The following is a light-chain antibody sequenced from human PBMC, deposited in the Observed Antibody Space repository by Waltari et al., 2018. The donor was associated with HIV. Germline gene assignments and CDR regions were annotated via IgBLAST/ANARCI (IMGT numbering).Light chain of an antibody. J-gene: IGLJ2*01. Sequence: GSPGQSVTISCRGSSTDIGDYNYVSWYQQHPGQVPKLVIFDVSKRPSGVPDRFSGSKSVNTASLTISGLQTEDEADYYCCSYAGTYTWVFGGGTRLTVL. CDR1: STDIGDYNY. CDR2: DVS. V-gene: IGLV2-11*01. CDR3: CSYAGTYTWV.